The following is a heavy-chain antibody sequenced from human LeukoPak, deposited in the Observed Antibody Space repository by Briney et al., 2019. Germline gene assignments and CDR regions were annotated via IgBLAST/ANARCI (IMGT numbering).Heavy chain of an antibody. CDR2: IKQDGSEK. V-gene: IGHV3-7*01. CDR1: GFTFSSYW. J-gene: IGHJ3*02. CDR3: AREEVAYCGGDCSYDAFDI. D-gene: IGHD2-21*02. Sequence: GGSLRLSCAASGFTFSSYWMGWVRQAPGKGLEWVANIKQDGSEKYYVDSVKGRFTISRDNAKNSLYLQMNSLRAEDTAVYYCAREEVAYCGGDCSYDAFDIWGQGTMVTVSS.